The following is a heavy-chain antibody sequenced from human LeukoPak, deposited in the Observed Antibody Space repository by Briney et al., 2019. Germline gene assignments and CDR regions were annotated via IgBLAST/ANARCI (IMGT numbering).Heavy chain of an antibody. CDR3: ANDPGYCTTTSCYTFDS. Sequence: GGSLRLSCAASGFTFSRYGMHWVRQAPGKGLEWVAFIRHDGSHTYYVDSVQGRFTISRDNSKNTLYLLMKTLSPGDTAVYYCANDPGYCTTTSCYTFDSWGQGTLVTVSS. J-gene: IGHJ4*02. CDR2: IRHDGSHT. D-gene: IGHD2-2*02. CDR1: GFTFSRYG. V-gene: IGHV3-30*02.